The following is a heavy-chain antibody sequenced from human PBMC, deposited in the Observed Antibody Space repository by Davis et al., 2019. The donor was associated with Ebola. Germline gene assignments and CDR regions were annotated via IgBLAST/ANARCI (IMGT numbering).Heavy chain of an antibody. CDR1: GFTFSSYS. CDR3: ARDSGLWFGRNYFDY. CDR2: ISSSSSTI. Sequence: PGGSLRLSCAASGFTFSSYSMNWVRQAPGKGLEWVSYISSSSSTIYYADSVKGRFTISRDNAKNSLYLQMNSLRDEDTAVYYCARDSGLWFGRNYFDYWGQGTLVTVSS. D-gene: IGHD3-10*01. J-gene: IGHJ4*02. V-gene: IGHV3-48*02.